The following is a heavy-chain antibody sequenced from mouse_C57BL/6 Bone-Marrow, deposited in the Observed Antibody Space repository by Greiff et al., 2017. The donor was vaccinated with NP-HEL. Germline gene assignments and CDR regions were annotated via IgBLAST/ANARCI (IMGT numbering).Heavy chain of an antibody. V-gene: IGHV14-4*01. Sequence: EVQLQQSGAELVRPGASVKLSCTASGFNIKDDYMHWVKQRPEQGLEWIGWIDPENGDTEYASKFQGKATITADTSSNTAYLQLSSLTSEDAAVYYCTYYYGSPFAYWGQGTLVTVSA. CDR2: IDPENGDT. J-gene: IGHJ3*01. CDR3: TYYYGSPFAY. CDR1: GFNIKDDY. D-gene: IGHD1-1*01.